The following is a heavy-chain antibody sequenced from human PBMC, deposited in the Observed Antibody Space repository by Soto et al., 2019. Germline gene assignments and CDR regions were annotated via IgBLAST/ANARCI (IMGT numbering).Heavy chain of an antibody. V-gene: IGHV1-69*13. D-gene: IGHD4-17*01. CDR3: ARSSTVRNWFDP. CDR1: GGTFSSYA. CDR2: IIPIIGTA. J-gene: IGHJ5*02. Sequence: SVKVSCKASGGTFSSYAISWVRQAPGQGLEWMGGIIPIIGTANYAQKFQGRVTITAEESTSTAYMELSSLRSEDTAVYYCARSSTVRNWFDPWGQGTLVTVSS.